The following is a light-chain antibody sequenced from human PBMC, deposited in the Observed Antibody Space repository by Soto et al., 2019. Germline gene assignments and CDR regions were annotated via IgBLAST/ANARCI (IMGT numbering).Light chain of an antibody. J-gene: IGLJ1*01. CDR1: SSNIGTNS. CDR2: SNS. CDR3: ASWDDSLDAYV. V-gene: IGLV1-44*01. Sequence: QSVLTQPPSASGTPGQRVTISCSGSSSNIGTNSVNWYQQLPGAAPKLLIYSNSQRPAGLPDRFSGSKSGTSASLAIRGLKSEDEADYYCASWDDSLDAYVFGSGTKVTVL.